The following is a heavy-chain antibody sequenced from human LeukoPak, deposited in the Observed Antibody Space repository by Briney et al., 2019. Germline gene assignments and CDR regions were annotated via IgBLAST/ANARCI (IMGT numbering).Heavy chain of an antibody. D-gene: IGHD2-15*01. J-gene: IGHJ4*02. CDR1: GFTFTSHW. CDR2: IMEDGSEK. Sequence: GGSLRLSCGASGFTFTSHWMSWVRQAPGKGLEWVANIMEDGSEKKYVDSVKGRFTISRDNTKNSVYLQMSGLRAEDTAIYYCVRDRVGGSNDFWGQGTLVTVSS. CDR3: VRDRVGGSNDF. V-gene: IGHV3-7*01.